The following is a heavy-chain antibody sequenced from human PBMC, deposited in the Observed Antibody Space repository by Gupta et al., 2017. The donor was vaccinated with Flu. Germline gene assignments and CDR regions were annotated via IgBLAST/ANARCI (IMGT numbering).Heavy chain of an antibody. Sequence: QLFESGGGLTQPGGSLRIHCSPSGFLFTNYAINRVGPAPEKGVEGVSSIRGSGDRTDYTDSVKGRFTISRDNSRNTLYLEMNSLRDEDTAVYYCAKAAYSYGNGRFFDYWGQGTLVTVSS. J-gene: IGHJ4*02. CDR3: AKAAYSYGNGRFFDY. D-gene: IGHD5-18*01. CDR2: IRGSGDRT. V-gene: IGHV3-23*01. CDR1: GFLFTNYA.